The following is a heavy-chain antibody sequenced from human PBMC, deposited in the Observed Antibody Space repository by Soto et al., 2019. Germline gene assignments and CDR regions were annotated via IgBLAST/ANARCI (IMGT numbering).Heavy chain of an antibody. CDR1: GGSISSSNW. Sequence: SETLSLTCAVSGGSISSSNWWSWVRQPPGKGLEGIGEIYHSGSTNYNPSLKSRVTISVDKSKNQFSLKLSSVTAADTAVHYCARTKYDGPLDYYDSSGYYFPGYYYGMDVWGQGTTVTVSS. J-gene: IGHJ6*02. D-gene: IGHD3-22*01. CDR3: ARTKYDGPLDYYDSSGYYFPGYYYGMDV. V-gene: IGHV4-4*02. CDR2: IYHSGST.